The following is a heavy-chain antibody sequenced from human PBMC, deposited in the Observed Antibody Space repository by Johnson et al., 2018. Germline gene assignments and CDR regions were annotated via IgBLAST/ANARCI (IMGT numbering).Heavy chain of an antibody. CDR1: GGTFSSYA. CDR2: IIPFFDTA. CDR3: ARGIAVAGNGGEYFQD. Sequence: QVQLQESGAEVKKPGSSVKVSCKASGGTFSSYAISWVRQAPGQGLEWMGGIIPFFDTANYAQKFQGRVTITADESTTTAYMGLSSLRSEDTAVYYCARGIAVAGNGGEYFQDWGQGTLVTVSS. D-gene: IGHD6-19*01. V-gene: IGHV1-69*01. J-gene: IGHJ1*01.